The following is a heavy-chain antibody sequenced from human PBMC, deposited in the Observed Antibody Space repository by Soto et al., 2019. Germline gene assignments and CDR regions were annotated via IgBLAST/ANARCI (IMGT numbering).Heavy chain of an antibody. CDR3: ARHFGVPYQRSPLWWFDP. Sequence: PSETLSLTCSVSDGSISSGSYYWGWLRQPPGKGLEWIGSIFNSGTMYYNPSLKSRVTISVDTSKNQFSLKLNSVTAADTAVYNCARHFGVPYQRSPLWWFDPWGQGTLVTVSS. V-gene: IGHV4-39*01. D-gene: IGHD2-2*01. CDR1: DGSISSGSYY. J-gene: IGHJ5*02. CDR2: IFNSGTM.